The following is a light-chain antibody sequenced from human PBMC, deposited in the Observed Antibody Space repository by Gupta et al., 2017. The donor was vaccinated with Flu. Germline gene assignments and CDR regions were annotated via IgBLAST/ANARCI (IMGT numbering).Light chain of an antibody. CDR2: DDS. CDR1: NIASRS. CDR3: HVWDSSNDHVV. J-gene: IGLJ2*01. Sequence: SYVLTQPPSVSVAPGKTARITCGGDNIASRSVHWYQQKPGQAPVVVVSDDSDRPSGIPERFSGSNSGNTATLTISRVEAGDEADYYCHVWDSSNDHVVFGGGTKLTVL. V-gene: IGLV3-21*03.